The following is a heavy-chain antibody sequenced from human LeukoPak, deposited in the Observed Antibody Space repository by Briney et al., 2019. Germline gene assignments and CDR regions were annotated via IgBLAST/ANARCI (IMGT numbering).Heavy chain of an antibody. CDR3: ATSQYCSSTSCGNT. J-gene: IGHJ5*02. CDR2: FDPEDGET. CDR1: GYTLTELS. D-gene: IGHD2-2*01. Sequence: ASVKVSCKVSGYTLTELSMHWVRQAPGKGLEWMGGFDPEDGETIYAQKFQGRVTMTEDTSTDTAYMELSRLRSDDTAVYYCATSQYCSSTSCGNTWGQGTLVTVSS. V-gene: IGHV1-24*01.